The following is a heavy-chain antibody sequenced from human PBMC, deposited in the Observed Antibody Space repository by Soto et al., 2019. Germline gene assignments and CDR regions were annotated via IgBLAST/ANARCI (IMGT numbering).Heavy chain of an antibody. CDR1: GFTFSSYG. J-gene: IGHJ4*02. Sequence: PGRSLRLSCAASGFTFSSYGMSWVRQAPGKGLEWLSGISGTGGSTYYADSVKGRFTISRDNSKNTLYLQMNRLRAEDTAVYYCAKARGAVAGTDYYFDYWGQGTLVTVSS. D-gene: IGHD6-19*01. V-gene: IGHV3-23*01. CDR3: AKARGAVAGTDYYFDY. CDR2: ISGTGGST.